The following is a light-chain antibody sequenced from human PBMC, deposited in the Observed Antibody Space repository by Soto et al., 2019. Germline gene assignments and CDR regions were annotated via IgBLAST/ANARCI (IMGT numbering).Light chain of an antibody. CDR3: GAWDRSLSGYV. CDR2: DNN. Sequence: QSVLTQPPSVSAAPGQKVTISCSGNNSNIGRSYLSWYQQLPGTAPKLLIYDNNKRPSGTPHRSSGSKSGTSATLDITGLQTGDEANYYCGAWDRSLSGYVFGTGTKVTVL. V-gene: IGLV1-51*01. J-gene: IGLJ1*01. CDR1: NSNIGRSY.